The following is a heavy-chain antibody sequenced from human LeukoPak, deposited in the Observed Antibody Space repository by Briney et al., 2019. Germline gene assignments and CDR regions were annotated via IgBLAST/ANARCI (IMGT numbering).Heavy chain of an antibody. CDR2: IIPIFGTA. J-gene: IGHJ1*01. CDR3: ATSIVGLTYDEHFQH. D-gene: IGHD1-26*01. V-gene: IGHV1-69*01. Sequence: SVKVSCKASGGTFSSYAISWVRQAPGQGLEWMGGIIPIFGTANYAQKFQGRVTITADESTSTAYMELSSLRSEDTAVYYCATSIVGLTYDEHFQHWGQGTLVTVSS. CDR1: GGTFSSYA.